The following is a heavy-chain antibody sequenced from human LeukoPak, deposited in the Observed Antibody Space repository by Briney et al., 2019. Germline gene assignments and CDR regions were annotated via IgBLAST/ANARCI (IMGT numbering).Heavy chain of an antibody. Sequence: ASVKVSCKASGYIFTNYAMHWVRQAPGQRPECMGWINSGNGDTKYSQTFRDRVTITRDTSASTAYMELSSLRSEDTAVYYCARGDCSNCYNTDVWGKGTTVTVSS. D-gene: IGHD2-2*01. J-gene: IGHJ6*04. CDR1: GYIFTNYA. V-gene: IGHV1-3*01. CDR2: INSGNGDT. CDR3: ARGDCSNCYNTDV.